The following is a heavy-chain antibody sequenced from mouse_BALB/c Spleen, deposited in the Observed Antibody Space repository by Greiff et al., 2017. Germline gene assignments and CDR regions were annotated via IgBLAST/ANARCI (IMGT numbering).Heavy chain of an antibody. J-gene: IGHJ2*01. CDR1: GYTFTSYY. V-gene: IGHV1S81*02. CDR3: TRSGTGPGYFDY. CDR2: INPSNGGT. Sequence: LVESGAELVKPGASVKLSCKASGYTFTSYYMYWVKQRPGQGLEWIGEINPSNGGTNFNEKFKSKATLTVDKSSSTAYMQLSSLTSEDSAVYYCTRSGTGPGYFDYWGQGTTLTVSS. D-gene: IGHD4-1*01.